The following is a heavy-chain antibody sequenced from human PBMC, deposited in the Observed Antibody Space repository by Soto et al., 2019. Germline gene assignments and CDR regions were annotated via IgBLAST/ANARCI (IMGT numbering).Heavy chain of an antibody. Sequence: EVQLLESGGGLVQPGGSLRLSCAASGFTLSNYAMSWVRQAPGKGLEWVSAISGSGGSTYYADSVKGRFTLSRDNSKNTLFLQMNSLRAEDTAVYYCAKDRYCSGGSCYSEWAFDIWGQGTMVTVSS. CDR3: AKDRYCSGGSCYSEWAFDI. CDR1: GFTLSNYA. V-gene: IGHV3-23*01. J-gene: IGHJ3*02. D-gene: IGHD2-15*01. CDR2: ISGSGGST.